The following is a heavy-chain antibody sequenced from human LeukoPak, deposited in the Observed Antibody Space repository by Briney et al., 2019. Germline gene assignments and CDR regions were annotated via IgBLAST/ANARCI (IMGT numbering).Heavy chain of an antibody. V-gene: IGHV1-2*02. CDR2: INPNSGGT. J-gene: IGHJ6*02. Sequence: ASVKVSCKASGYTFTGYYMHWVRQAPGQGLEWTGWINPNSGGTNYAQKFQGRVTMTRDTSISTAYMELSRLRSDDTAVYYCAIEAYYYYYGMDVWGQGTTVTVSS. CDR3: AIEAYYYYYGMDV. CDR1: GYTFTGYY.